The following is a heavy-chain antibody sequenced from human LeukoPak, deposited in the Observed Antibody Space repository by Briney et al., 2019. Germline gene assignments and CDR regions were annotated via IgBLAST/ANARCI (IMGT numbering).Heavy chain of an antibody. CDR3: ARWYYYDTSGSPDY. Sequence: TGGSLRLSCAASGFTFSDYGMHWVRQAPGKGLEWVAVIWYDGNNEYYADSVKGRFTISRDKFKSTLYLQMNSLRAEDTAVYYCARWYYYDTSGSPDYWGQGTLVTISS. V-gene: IGHV3-33*01. D-gene: IGHD3-22*01. J-gene: IGHJ4*02. CDR2: IWYDGNNE. CDR1: GFTFSDYG.